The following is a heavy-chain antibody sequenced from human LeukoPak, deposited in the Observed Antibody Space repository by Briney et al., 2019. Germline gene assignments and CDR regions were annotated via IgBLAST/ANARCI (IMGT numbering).Heavy chain of an antibody. CDR2: IYSSGTT. CDR3: AREPMVVRPFDS. J-gene: IGHJ4*02. Sequence: PSETLSPTCTVSGGSIRSYYWSWIRQPAGKGLEWIGHIYSSGTTNYNPSLKSRVTMSVDTSKNQFALKLTSVTAADTAVYYCAREPMVVRPFDSWGQGTLVTVSS. V-gene: IGHV4-4*07. D-gene: IGHD3-10*01. CDR1: GGSIRSYY.